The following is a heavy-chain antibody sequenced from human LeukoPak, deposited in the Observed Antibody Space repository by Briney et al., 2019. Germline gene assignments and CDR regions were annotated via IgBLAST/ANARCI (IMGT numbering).Heavy chain of an antibody. CDR1: GFTFSRYN. V-gene: IGHV3-21*01. CDR2: ISSGSSYI. D-gene: IGHD2-2*01. J-gene: IGHJ4*02. Sequence: GGSLRLSCAASGFTFSRYNMNWVRQAPGKGLEWVSSISSGSSYIYYADSVKGRFTISRDNAKNSLYLQMNSLRAEDTAVYYCARDFSHLPSDPFIVVVPAATFDYWGQGTLVTVSS. CDR3: ARDFSHLPSDPFIVVVPAATFDY.